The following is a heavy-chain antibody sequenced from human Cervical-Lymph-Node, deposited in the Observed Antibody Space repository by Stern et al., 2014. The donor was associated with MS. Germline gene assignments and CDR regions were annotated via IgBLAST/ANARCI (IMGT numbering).Heavy chain of an antibody. CDR1: GFTFSSYG. V-gene: IGHV3-33*01. CDR2: IWYDGSNK. CDR3: ARDSSKGGSNY. Sequence: QVQLVESGGGVVQPGRSLRLACAASGFTFSSYGMHWVRQAPDKGLEWAAVIWYDGSNKYYADSVKGRFTIARDNSKNTLYLQMNSLRAEDTAVYYCARDSSKGGSNYWGQGTLVTVSS. J-gene: IGHJ4*02. D-gene: IGHD2-2*01.